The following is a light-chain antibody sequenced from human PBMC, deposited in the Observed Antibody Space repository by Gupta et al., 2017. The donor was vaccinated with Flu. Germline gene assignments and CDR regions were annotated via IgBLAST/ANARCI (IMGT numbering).Light chain of an antibody. Sequence: DTFPYHSAYWYQRHPGQAPRLVIYNVTERPSGLPDRFSCSNSGTTVTLTISGLQAEDEADYYCHSAASRCTFWLFGGGTKLTVL. CDR2: NVT. CDR3: HSAASRCTFWL. CDR1: TFPYHS. V-gene: IGLV3-25*03. J-gene: IGLJ3*02.